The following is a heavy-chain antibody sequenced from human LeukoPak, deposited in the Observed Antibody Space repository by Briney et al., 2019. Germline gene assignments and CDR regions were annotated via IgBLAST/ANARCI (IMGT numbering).Heavy chain of an antibody. D-gene: IGHD3-22*01. CDR3: ARVTYYYDSSGYSHRVFDY. CDR2: IYYSGRT. J-gene: IGHJ4*02. V-gene: IGHV4-59*01. Sequence: PSETLSLTCTVSGGSISSYYWSWIRQPPGKGLEWIGYIYYSGRTNYNPSLKSRDTISVDTSKNQFSLKLSSVTAADTAVYYCARVTYYYDSSGYSHRVFDYWGQGTLVTVSS. CDR1: GGSISSYY.